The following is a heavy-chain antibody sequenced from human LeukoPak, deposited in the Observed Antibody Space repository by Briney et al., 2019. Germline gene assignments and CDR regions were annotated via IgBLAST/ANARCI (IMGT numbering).Heavy chain of an antibody. Sequence: PGGSLRLSCAASGFTFSSYSMNWVRQAPGKGLEWVSSISSSSSYIYYADSVKGRFTISRDNAKNSLYLQMNSLRAEDTAVYYCARGTTGFDWLYYYYMDVWGKGTTVTISS. CDR2: ISSSSSYI. J-gene: IGHJ6*03. D-gene: IGHD3-9*01. CDR3: ARGTTGFDWLYYYYMDV. CDR1: GFTFSSYS. V-gene: IGHV3-21*01.